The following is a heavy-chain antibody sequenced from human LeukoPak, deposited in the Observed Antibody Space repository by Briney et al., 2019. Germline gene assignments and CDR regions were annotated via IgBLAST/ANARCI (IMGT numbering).Heavy chain of an antibody. D-gene: IGHD6-6*01. CDR2: IRGNGEA. V-gene: IGHV3-23*01. CDR1: GLSLSSFA. J-gene: IGHJ4*02. Sequence: GGSLRLSCAASGLSLSSFAMSWVRQGPARGLEWVSSIRGNGEAFYADSVKGRFTISRDNAKNSLYLQMNSLRAEDTAVYYCARGDESIAARPSDYWGQGTLVTVSS. CDR3: ARGDESIAARPSDY.